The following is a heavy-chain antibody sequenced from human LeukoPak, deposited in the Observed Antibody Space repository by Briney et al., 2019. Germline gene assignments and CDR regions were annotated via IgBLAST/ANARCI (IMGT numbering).Heavy chain of an antibody. CDR2: ISGRGDST. Sequence: PGGSLRLSCAASGFTLNTYAMSWVRQAPGKGLEWVSAISGRGDSTYYTDSVKGRSTISRDNSKNTLYLQMNSLRAEDTAVYYCAKDRVAATGIGELEHWGQGTLVTVSS. D-gene: IGHD6-13*01. CDR1: GFTLNTYA. CDR3: AKDRVAATGIGELEH. J-gene: IGHJ1*01. V-gene: IGHV3-23*01.